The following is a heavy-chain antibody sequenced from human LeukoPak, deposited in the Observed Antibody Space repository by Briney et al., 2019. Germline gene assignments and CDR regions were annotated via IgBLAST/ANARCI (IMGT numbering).Heavy chain of an antibody. CDR1: GFSLSTSGVG. CDR2: IYWDDDK. J-gene: IGHJ4*02. CDR3: AHGTTTVNFDY. D-gene: IGHD4-11*01. Sequence: SGPTLVNPTQTLTLTCNFSGFSLSTSGVGVGWIRQPPGKALEWLAVIYWDDDKRYCPSLKSRLTITKDTSKNQVVLTMTNMDPVDTATYYCAHGTTTVNFDYWGQGTLVTVFS. V-gene: IGHV2-5*02.